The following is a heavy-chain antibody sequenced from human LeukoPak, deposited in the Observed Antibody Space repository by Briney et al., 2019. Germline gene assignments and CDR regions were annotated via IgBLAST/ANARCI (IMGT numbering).Heavy chain of an antibody. CDR3: AREGGRSWYDENWFDP. CDR2: MNPNSGNT. Sequence: ASVKVSCKASGYTFTSYDINWVRQATGQGLEWMGWMNPNSGNTGYAQKFQGRVTVTRNTSISTAYMELSSLRSEDTAVYYCAREGGRSWYDENWFDPWGQGTLVTVSS. D-gene: IGHD6-13*01. V-gene: IGHV1-8*01. J-gene: IGHJ5*02. CDR1: GYTFTSYD.